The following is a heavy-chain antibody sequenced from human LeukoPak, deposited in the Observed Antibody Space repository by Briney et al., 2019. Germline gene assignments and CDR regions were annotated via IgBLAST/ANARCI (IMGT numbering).Heavy chain of an antibody. Sequence: GGSLRLSCAASGFTFSSYWMSWVRQAPGKGLEWVANIKQDGSEKYYVDSVKGRFTISRDNARNSLYLQMNSLRAEDTAVYYCARDQRYCSSSSCPWEPFDYWGQGTLVTVSS. D-gene: IGHD2-2*01. CDR3: ARDQRYCSSSSCPWEPFDY. CDR1: GFTFSSYW. V-gene: IGHV3-7*03. CDR2: IKQDGSEK. J-gene: IGHJ4*02.